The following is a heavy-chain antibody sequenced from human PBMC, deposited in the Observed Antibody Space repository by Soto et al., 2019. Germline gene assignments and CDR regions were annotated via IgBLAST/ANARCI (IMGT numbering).Heavy chain of an antibody. V-gene: IGHV1-69*01. J-gene: IGHJ4*02. CDR3: ARASDYYDSSGYYYPFDY. D-gene: IGHD3-22*01. CDR2: IIPIFGTA. CDR1: GGTFSSYA. Sequence: QVQLVQSGAEVKKPGSSVKVSCKASGGTFSSYAISWVRQAPGQGLEWMGGIIPIFGTANYAQKFQGRVTITADESTSTAYMELSSLRSEDTAVYYCARASDYYDSSGYYYPFDYWGQGTLVTVSS.